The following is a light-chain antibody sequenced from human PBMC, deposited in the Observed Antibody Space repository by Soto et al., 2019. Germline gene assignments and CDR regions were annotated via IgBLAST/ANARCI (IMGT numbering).Light chain of an antibody. V-gene: IGKV3-20*01. CDR2: DTS. CDR3: QQYGTSEII. CDR1: QSLTNSF. Sequence: ELVLTQSPGTLSLSPGERATLSCRASQSLTNSFIAWYQQKPGQAPRLLIYDTSSSATGIPDRFSGSWSGTDFTLTISRLETEDFAVFFCQQYGTSEIIFGQGTRLEIK. J-gene: IGKJ5*01.